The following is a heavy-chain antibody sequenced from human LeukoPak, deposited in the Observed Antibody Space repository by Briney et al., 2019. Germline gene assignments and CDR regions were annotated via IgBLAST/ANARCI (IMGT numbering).Heavy chain of an antibody. V-gene: IGHV4-34*01. CDR2: INHSGST. D-gene: IGHD6-19*01. CDR3: ARFPGSVFDY. J-gene: IGHJ4*02. Sequence: SETLSLTCAVYGGSFSGYYWSWIRQPPGKGLEWIGEINHSGSTNYNPSLKGRVTISVDTSKNQFSLKLSSVAAADTAVYYCARFPGSVFDYWGQGTLVTVSS. CDR1: GGSFSGYY.